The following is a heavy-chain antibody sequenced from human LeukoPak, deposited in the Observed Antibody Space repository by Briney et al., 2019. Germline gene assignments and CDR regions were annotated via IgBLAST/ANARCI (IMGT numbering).Heavy chain of an antibody. CDR2: IIPIFGTA. J-gene: IGHJ4*02. CDR3: ARGVVPAHRYYLDY. CDR1: RGTFSSYA. V-gene: IGHV1-69*05. Sequence: SVKVSCKASRGTFSSYAISWVRQAPGQGLEWMGGIIPIFGTANYAQKFQGRVTITTDESTSTAYMELSSLRSEDTAVYYCARGVVPAHRYYLDYWGQGTLVTVSS. D-gene: IGHD2-2*01.